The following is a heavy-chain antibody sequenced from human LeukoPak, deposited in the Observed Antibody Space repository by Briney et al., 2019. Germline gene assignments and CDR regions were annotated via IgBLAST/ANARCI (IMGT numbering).Heavy chain of an antibody. CDR3: AKGNYYDSSGYYYVVAGMDV. D-gene: IGHD3-22*01. CDR1: GFTFSNYA. J-gene: IGHJ6*02. V-gene: IGHV3-23*01. Sequence: GGSLRLSCAASGFTFSNYAMSWVRQAPGKGLEWVSAISGSGGSTYYADSVKGRFTISRDNSKNTLYLQMNSLRAEDTAVYYCAKGNYYDSSGYYYVVAGMDVWGQGTTVTVSS. CDR2: ISGSGGST.